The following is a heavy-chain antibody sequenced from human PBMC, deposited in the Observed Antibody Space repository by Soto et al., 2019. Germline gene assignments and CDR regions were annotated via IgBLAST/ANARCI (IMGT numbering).Heavy chain of an antibody. Sequence: QAQLVQSGAEVRKPGASVKVSCKASGYTFTTYDINWVRQAPGQGLEWLGWMDPNSGSTGYAQNFQGRITMTRNISRNTAHMELSSLQSEDTAVYYCARERKFDFWRKGLGVWCQGTTVTVSS. J-gene: IGHJ6*02. V-gene: IGHV1-8*01. CDR2: MDPNSGST. CDR1: GYTFTTYD. D-gene: IGHD3-3*01. CDR3: ARERKFDFWRKGLGV.